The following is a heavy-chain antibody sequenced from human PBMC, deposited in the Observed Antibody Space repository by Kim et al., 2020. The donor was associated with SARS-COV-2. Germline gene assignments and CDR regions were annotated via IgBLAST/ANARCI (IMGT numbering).Heavy chain of an antibody. J-gene: IGHJ4*02. CDR3: ARHRIRQYVWVDYLDY. Sequence: SETLSLTCTVSGGSISSSSYYWGWIRQPPGKGLEWIGSIYYSGSTYYNPSLKSRVTISVDTSKNQFSLKLSSVTAADTAVYYCARHRIRQYVWVDYLDYWGQGTLVTVSS. CDR1: GGSISSSSYY. D-gene: IGHD3-16*01. V-gene: IGHV4-39*01. CDR2: IYYSGST.